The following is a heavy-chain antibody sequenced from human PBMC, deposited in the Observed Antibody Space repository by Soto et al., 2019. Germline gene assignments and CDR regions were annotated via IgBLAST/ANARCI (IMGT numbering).Heavy chain of an antibody. Sequence: SETLSLTCAVYGGSFSGYYWTWIRQPPGTGLEWIGEINHSGSTNYNPSIKSRVTISVDTSKNQFSLKLTSVTAADTAVYYCARQNSDSAGYYVFDYWGQGTLVT. CDR2: INHSGST. V-gene: IGHV4-34*01. CDR1: GGSFSGYY. D-gene: IGHD3-22*01. J-gene: IGHJ4*02. CDR3: ARQNSDSAGYYVFDY.